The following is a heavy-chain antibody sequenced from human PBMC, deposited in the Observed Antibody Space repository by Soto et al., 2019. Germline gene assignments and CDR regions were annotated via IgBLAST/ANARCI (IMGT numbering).Heavy chain of an antibody. D-gene: IGHD3-22*01. CDR2: IIPIFGTA. CDR3: ARDRIYYDSSGQSTRYYYYGMDV. V-gene: IGHV1-69*01. Sequence: QVQLVQSGAEVKKPGSSVKVSCKASGGTFSSYAISWVRQAPGQGLEWMGGIIPIFGTANYAQKFQGRVTITADESTSTAYMELSSLRSDDTAVYYCARDRIYYDSSGQSTRYYYYGMDVWGQGTTVTVSS. J-gene: IGHJ6*02. CDR1: GGTFSSYA.